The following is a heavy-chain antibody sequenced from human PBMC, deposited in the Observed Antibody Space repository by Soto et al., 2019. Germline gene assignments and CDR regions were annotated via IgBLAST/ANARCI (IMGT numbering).Heavy chain of an antibody. V-gene: IGHV3-23*01. CDR3: AKDHYYDTSCYPSINWYFDL. Sequence: EVQLLESGGGLVQPGGSLRLSCAASGFTFSSYAMSWVRQAPGKGLEWVSAISGSGGSTHYADSVKGRFTISRDNSKNTLYLQMNSLRAEDTAVYYCAKDHYYDTSCYPSINWYFDLWGRGTLVTVSS. CDR2: ISGSGGST. CDR1: GFTFSSYA. J-gene: IGHJ2*01. D-gene: IGHD3-22*01.